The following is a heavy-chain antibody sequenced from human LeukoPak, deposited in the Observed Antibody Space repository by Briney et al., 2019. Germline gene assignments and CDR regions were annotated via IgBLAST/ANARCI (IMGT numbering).Heavy chain of an antibody. Sequence: PGGSLRLPCAASGFTFSSYAMNWLRQAPGKGLEWISYITHSGSTITYADSVKGRFTISRDNAKNSLYLQMNSLRAEDTAVYYCARDVRYSQDYWGQGTLVTVSS. D-gene: IGHD5-18*01. CDR3: ARDVRYSQDY. CDR1: GFTFSSYA. V-gene: IGHV3-48*01. J-gene: IGHJ4*02. CDR2: ITHSGSTI.